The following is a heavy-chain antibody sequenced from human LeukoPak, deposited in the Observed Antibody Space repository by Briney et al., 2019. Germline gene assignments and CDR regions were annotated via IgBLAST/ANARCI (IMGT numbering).Heavy chain of an antibody. D-gene: IGHD3-3*01. V-gene: IGHV3-23*01. J-gene: IGHJ4*02. CDR2: ISGSGGST. CDR3: AIDVTIPLFYFDY. CDR1: GFTFSSYA. Sequence: PGGSLRLSCAASGFTFSSYAMSWVRQAPGKGLEWGSAISGSGGSTYYADSVKGRFTISRDNSKNTLYLQMNSLRAEDTAVYYCAIDVTIPLFYFDYWGRGTLVTVSS.